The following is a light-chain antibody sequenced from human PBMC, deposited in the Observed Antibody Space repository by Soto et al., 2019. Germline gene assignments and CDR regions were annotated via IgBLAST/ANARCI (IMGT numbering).Light chain of an antibody. J-gene: IGKJ3*01. Sequence: DLQMTQSPSSVSASVGDRVTITCRASQDISSWLAWYQQKPGKAPKLLIYGVSSLQSGVPSRFSGSGSGTDFTLTISSLQPEDFATYYCLQANSFPVTFGPGTKLDIK. V-gene: IGKV1D-12*01. CDR1: QDISSW. CDR3: LQANSFPVT. CDR2: GVS.